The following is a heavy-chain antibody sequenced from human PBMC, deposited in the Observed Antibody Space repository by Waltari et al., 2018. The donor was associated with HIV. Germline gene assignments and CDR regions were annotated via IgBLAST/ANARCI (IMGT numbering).Heavy chain of an antibody. J-gene: IGHJ4*02. D-gene: IGHD1-26*01. CDR2: INSDGSTT. CDR3: AKGGANPIDF. Sequence: EVRLVESGGGLVQPGGSLRLSCAASGFTLSSYWMHWVRQAPGKGRVWGSRINSDGSTTSYADSVKGRFTISRDNAKNTLYLQMNSLRAEDTAVYYCAKGGANPIDFWGQGTLVTVSS. CDR1: GFTLSSYW. V-gene: IGHV3-74*01.